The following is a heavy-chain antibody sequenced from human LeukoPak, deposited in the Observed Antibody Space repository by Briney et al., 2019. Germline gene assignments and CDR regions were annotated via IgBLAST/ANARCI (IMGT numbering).Heavy chain of an antibody. D-gene: IGHD3-22*01. CDR3: AFPPIVVVITTYGDY. CDR1: GFTFRDAG. Sequence: GGSLRLSCAASGFTFRDAGMSWVRQAPGKGLEWVASIKEDGTETYYVDSVKGRFTISRDNAKNSLYLQMNSLRAEDTAVYYCAFPPIVVVITTYGDYWGQGTLVTVSS. J-gene: IGHJ4*02. CDR2: IKEDGTET. V-gene: IGHV3-7*03.